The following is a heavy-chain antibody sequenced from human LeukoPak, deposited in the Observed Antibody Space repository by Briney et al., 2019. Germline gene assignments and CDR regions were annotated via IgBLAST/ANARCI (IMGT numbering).Heavy chain of an antibody. CDR3: ARDSTGSRWGHYFDY. V-gene: IGHV1-2*02. Sequence: ASVKVSCKASGYTFTGYYMHWVRQAPGQGLEWMGWINPNSGGTNYAQKFQGRVTMTRDTSISTAYMELSRLRSDDTAVYYCARDSTGSRWGHYFDYWGQGTLVTVSS. D-gene: IGHD6-13*01. CDR1: GYTFTGYY. CDR2: INPNSGGT. J-gene: IGHJ4*02.